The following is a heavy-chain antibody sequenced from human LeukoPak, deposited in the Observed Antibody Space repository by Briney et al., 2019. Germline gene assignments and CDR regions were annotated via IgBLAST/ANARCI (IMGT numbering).Heavy chain of an antibody. J-gene: IGHJ3*02. CDR2: IYTSGST. CDR1: GGSISSGSYY. Sequence: SETLSLTCTVSGGSISSGSYYWSWIRQPAGKGLEWIGRIYTSGSTNYNPSLKSRVTISVDTSKNQFSLKLSSVTAADTAVYYCARDSQYYDSSPFDIWGRGTMVTVSS. CDR3: ARDSQYYDSSPFDI. V-gene: IGHV4-61*02. D-gene: IGHD3-22*01.